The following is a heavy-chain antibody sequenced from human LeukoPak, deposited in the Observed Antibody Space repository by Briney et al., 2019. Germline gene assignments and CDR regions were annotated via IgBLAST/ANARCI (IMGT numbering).Heavy chain of an antibody. D-gene: IGHD5-24*01. J-gene: IGHJ4*02. V-gene: IGHV4-59*12. Sequence: SETLSLTCTVSGGSISSYYWSWIRQPPGKGLEWIGYIYYSGSTNYNPSLKSRVTISVDTSKNQFSLKLSSVTAVDTAVYYCARGVELPYYFDYWGQGTLVTVSS. CDR2: IYYSGST. CDR1: GGSISSYY. CDR3: ARGVELPYYFDY.